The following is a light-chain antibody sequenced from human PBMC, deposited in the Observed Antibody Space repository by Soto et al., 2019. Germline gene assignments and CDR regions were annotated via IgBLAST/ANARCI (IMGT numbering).Light chain of an antibody. CDR2: DVS. V-gene: IGLV2-14*03. J-gene: IGLJ1*01. CDR3: SSYTTTGTQV. CDR1: TSDVGGFDY. Sequence: QPVLTQPASVSGSPGQSITLSCTGTTSDVGGFDYVSWYQQHPGKAPKLMIFDVSNRPSGVSDRFSGSKSGNTASLTISGLQAEDEADYYCSSYTTTGTQVFGTGTKLTVL.